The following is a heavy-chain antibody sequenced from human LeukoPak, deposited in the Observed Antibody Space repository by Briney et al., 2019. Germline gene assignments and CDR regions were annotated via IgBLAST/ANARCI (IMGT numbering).Heavy chain of an antibody. CDR1: GGSITGSSYA. Sequence: PSETLSLTCGVSGGSITGSSYAWGWIRQPPTKGPEWIGNIDYSGTTHYNPSLKSRVTISIDTSKSQFSLKLSSVTAADTAVYYCARDLVFEGAIGDYWGLGILVTVSS. J-gene: IGHJ4*02. D-gene: IGHD3-3*01. CDR3: ARDLVFEGAIGDY. CDR2: IDYSGTT. V-gene: IGHV4-39*07.